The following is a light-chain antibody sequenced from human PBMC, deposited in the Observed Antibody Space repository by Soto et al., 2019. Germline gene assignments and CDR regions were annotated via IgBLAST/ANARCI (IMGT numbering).Light chain of an antibody. CDR3: QQRSNSLT. J-gene: IGKJ4*01. CDR1: QSVSSY. Sequence: EIVLTQSPATLSLSPGERATLSCRASQSVSSYFAWYQQKLGQAPRLLIYDASNSATGIPARFSGSGSGTDFTLTISSLEPEDFAVYYCQQRSNSLTGGGGPNVEIK. V-gene: IGKV3-11*01. CDR2: DAS.